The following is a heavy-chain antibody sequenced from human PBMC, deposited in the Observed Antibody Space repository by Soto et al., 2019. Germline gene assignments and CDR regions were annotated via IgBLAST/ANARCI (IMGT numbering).Heavy chain of an antibody. J-gene: IGHJ5*02. CDR3: ARGGQYSSSSPTTNWFDP. CDR1: GGSFSGYY. CDR2: INHSGST. Sequence: QVQLQQWGAGLLKPSETLSLTCAVYGGSFSGYYWSWIRQPPGKGLEWIGEINHSGSTNYNPSLKSRVTISVDTSKNQFSLKLSSETAADTAVYYCARGGQYSSSSPTTNWFDPWGQGTLVTVSS. D-gene: IGHD6-13*01. V-gene: IGHV4-34*01.